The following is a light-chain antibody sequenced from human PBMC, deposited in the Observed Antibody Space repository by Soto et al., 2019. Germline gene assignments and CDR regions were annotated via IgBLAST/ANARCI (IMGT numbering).Light chain of an antibody. CDR3: QLYNSCSGT. CDR2: GAS. Sequence: EIASTQSLTTMSVSPGERATLACMASQSVSSSLAWYQQKPGKAPRLLIYGASARATGVPARFSASGSGTEFTLTISSLQSEDFAAYYCQLYNSCSGTFGQGTKVDI. J-gene: IGKJ1*01. V-gene: IGKV3-15*01. CDR1: QSVSSS.